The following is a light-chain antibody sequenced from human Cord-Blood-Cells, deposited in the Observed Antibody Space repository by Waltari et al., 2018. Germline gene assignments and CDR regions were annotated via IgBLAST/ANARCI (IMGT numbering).Light chain of an antibody. V-gene: IGKV1-39*01. J-gene: IGKJ1*01. CDR1: QSISSY. CDR3: QQSYSTPPT. CDR2: AAS. Sequence: DIQMTQSRSSLSASVGDRVTSTCRASQSISSYLNWYQQKPGKAPKLLIYAASSLQSGVPSRFSGSGSGTDFTLTISSLQPEDFATYYCQQSYSTPPTFGQGTKVEIK.